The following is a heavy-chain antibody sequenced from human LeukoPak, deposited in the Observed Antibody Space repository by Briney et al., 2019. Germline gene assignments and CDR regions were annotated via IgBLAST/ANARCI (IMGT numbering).Heavy chain of an antibody. J-gene: IGHJ4*02. V-gene: IGHV4-38-2*01. CDR1: GYSISSGYY. Sequence: SETLSLTCAVSGYSISSGYYWGWIRQPPGKGLEWIGSIYHSGSTYYNPSLKSRVTISVDTSKNQFSLKLSSVTAADTAVYYCARLHSSAITIFDYWGQGTLVTVSS. CDR2: IYHSGST. CDR3: ARLHSSAITIFDY. D-gene: IGHD3-3*01.